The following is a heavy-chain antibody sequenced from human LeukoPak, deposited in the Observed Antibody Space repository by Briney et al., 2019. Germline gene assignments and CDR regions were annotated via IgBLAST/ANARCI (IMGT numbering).Heavy chain of an antibody. V-gene: IGHV1-46*01. CDR1: GYTFTGYY. J-gene: IGHJ4*02. CDR3: ARDQEGFDY. Sequence: GASVKVSCKASGYTFTGYYMHWVRQAPGQGLEWMGRINPNSGSTSYAQKFQGRVTVTRDTSTSTVHMELSGLRSEDTAVYYCARDQEGFDYWGQGTLVTVSS. CDR2: INPNSGST.